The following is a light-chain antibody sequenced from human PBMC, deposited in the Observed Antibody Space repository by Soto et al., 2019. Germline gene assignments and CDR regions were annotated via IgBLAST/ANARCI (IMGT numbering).Light chain of an antibody. CDR1: SSDFGNYNL. CDR2: EVN. J-gene: IGLJ1*01. V-gene: IGLV2-23*02. CDR3: CSFTSSNTSV. Sequence: QPASWSGSPGHSITIPCFATSSDFGNYNLVAWHQQHPRKVPKLILFEVNKRPSVVSGRFVCSKSGNTASLTISGLQAEDEADYYCCSFTSSNTSVFGAGTKVNVL.